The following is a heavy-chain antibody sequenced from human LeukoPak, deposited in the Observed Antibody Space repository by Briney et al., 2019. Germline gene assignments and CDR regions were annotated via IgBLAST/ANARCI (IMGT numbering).Heavy chain of an antibody. CDR2: ISYDGSNK. CDR3: ARDQGVYDFWSGYLYNNYYYYGMDV. CDR1: GFTFSSYG. J-gene: IGHJ6*02. Sequence: GGSLRLSCAASGFTFSSYGMHWVRQAPGKGLEWVAVISYDGSNKYYADSVKGRFTISRDNSKNTLYLQMNSLRAEDTAVYYCARDQGVYDFWSGYLYNNYYYYGMDVWGQGTTVTVSS. V-gene: IGHV3-30*03. D-gene: IGHD3-3*01.